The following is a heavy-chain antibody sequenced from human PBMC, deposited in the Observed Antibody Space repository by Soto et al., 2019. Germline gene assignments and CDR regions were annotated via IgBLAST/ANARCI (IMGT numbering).Heavy chain of an antibody. D-gene: IGHD3-10*01. Sequence: QVQLVESGGGVVQPGRSLRLSCAASGFTFSSYGMHWVRQAPGKGLEWVAVIWYDGSNKYYADSVKGRFTISRDNSKNTLYLQMISLRAEDTAVYYCARDLPYGSGSYYNRFDYWGQGTLVTVSS. CDR2: IWYDGSNK. V-gene: IGHV3-33*01. J-gene: IGHJ4*02. CDR1: GFTFSSYG. CDR3: ARDLPYGSGSYYNRFDY.